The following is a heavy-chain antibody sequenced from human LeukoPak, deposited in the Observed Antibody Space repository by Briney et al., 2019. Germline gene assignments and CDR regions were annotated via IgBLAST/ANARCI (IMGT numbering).Heavy chain of an antibody. D-gene: IGHD3-10*01. CDR3: ARRGSGWSDAFDI. CDR2: IYYSGST. J-gene: IGHJ3*02. CDR1: GGSISSYY. V-gene: IGHV4-59*08. Sequence: SETLSLTCTVSGGSISSYYWSWIRQPPGKGLEWIGYIYYSGSTNYNPSLKSRVTISVDTSKNQFSLKLSSVTAADTAVYYCARRGSGWSDAFDIRGQGTMVTVSS.